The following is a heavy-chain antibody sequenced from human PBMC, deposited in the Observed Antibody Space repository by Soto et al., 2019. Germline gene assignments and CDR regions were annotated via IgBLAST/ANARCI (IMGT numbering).Heavy chain of an antibody. CDR3: ARGHGEIIGAMDV. D-gene: IGHD3-3*01. CDR2: ISAYNVDT. J-gene: IGHJ6*02. CDR1: GYRFNTYG. Sequence: QAPLVQSGPEVKKPGASVKVSCKASGYRFNTYGISWVRQAPGQGLEWMGRISAYNVDTNYAQKFEDSLTMTTDTSTDTAYMQLRSLRSDDTAVYFCARGHGEIIGAMDVWGQGTSVTVSS. V-gene: IGHV1-18*01.